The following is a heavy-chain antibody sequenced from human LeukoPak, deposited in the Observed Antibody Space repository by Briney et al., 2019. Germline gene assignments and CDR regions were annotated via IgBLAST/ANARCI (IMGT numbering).Heavy chain of an antibody. V-gene: IGHV4-39*02. Sequence: SETLSLTCTVSGGSISSSSYYWGWIRQPPGKGLEWIGSIYYSGSTYYCPSLKSRVTISVDTSKNQFSLKLSSVTATDTAVYYCARDSGPFGELGFDYWGQGTLVTVSS. CDR3: ARDSGPFGELGFDY. D-gene: IGHD3-10*01. CDR2: IYYSGST. J-gene: IGHJ4*02. CDR1: GGSISSSSYY.